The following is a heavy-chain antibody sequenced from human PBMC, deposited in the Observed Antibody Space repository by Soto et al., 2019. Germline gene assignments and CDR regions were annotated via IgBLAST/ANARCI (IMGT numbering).Heavy chain of an antibody. J-gene: IGHJ4*02. Sequence: KFQGRVTMITDTSTSTAYMELRSLRSDDTAVYYCARGTYFDYWGQGTLVTVSS. V-gene: IGHV1-18*01. CDR3: ARGTYFDY. D-gene: IGHD1-1*01.